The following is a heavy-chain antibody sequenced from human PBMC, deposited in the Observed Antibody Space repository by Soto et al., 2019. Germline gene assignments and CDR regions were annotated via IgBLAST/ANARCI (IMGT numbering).Heavy chain of an antibody. CDR3: ARAGITIFGVVIFPPDAFDI. Sequence: QVQLVESGGGVVQPGRSLRLSCAASGFTFSSYGMHWVRQAPGKGLEWVAVIWYDGSNKYYADSVKGRFTISRDNSKNTLYLQMNSLRAEDTAVYYCARAGITIFGVVIFPPDAFDIWGQGTMVTVSS. CDR2: IWYDGSNK. D-gene: IGHD3-3*01. J-gene: IGHJ3*02. V-gene: IGHV3-33*01. CDR1: GFTFSSYG.